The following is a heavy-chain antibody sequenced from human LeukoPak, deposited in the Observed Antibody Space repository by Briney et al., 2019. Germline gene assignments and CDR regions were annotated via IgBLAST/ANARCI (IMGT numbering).Heavy chain of an antibody. Sequence: GGSLRLSCAASGFTFSSYAMSGVRQARGKGLEWVSAISGSGGSTYYADSVKGRFTISRDNSKNTLYLQMNSLRAEDTAVYYCAKDPYYDGPSVYLDYWGQGTLVTVSS. D-gene: IGHD3-10*01. CDR3: AKDPYYDGPSVYLDY. CDR2: ISGSGGST. V-gene: IGHV3-23*01. CDR1: GFTFSSYA. J-gene: IGHJ4*02.